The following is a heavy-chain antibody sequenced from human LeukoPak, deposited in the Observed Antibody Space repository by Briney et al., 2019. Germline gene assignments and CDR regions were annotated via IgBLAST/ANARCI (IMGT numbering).Heavy chain of an antibody. D-gene: IGHD5-24*01. J-gene: IGHJ4*02. Sequence: GGSLRLSCVASGFSFSSYWMTWVRQAPGKGLEWVANIKQDGSEKYYVDSVKGRFTISRDNAKNSLYLQMNSLRVEDTAVYYCTREGQMAYWGQGTLVTVSS. CDR2: IKQDGSEK. V-gene: IGHV3-7*01. CDR1: GFSFSSYW. CDR3: TREGQMAY.